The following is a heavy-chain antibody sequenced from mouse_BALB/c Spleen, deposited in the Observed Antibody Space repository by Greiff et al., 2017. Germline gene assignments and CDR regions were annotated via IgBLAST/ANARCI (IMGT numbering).Heavy chain of an antibody. D-gene: IGHD2-4*01. CDR3: ARGSTMITTGYYFDY. CDR2: ISSGGST. Sequence: EVKLVESGGGLVNPGGSLKLSCAASGFTFSSYAMSWVRQTPEKRLEWVASISSGGSTYYPDSVKGRFTISRDNARNILYLQMSSLRSEDTAMYYCARGSTMITTGYYFDYWGQGTTLTVSS. CDR1: GFTFSSYA. V-gene: IGHV5-6-5*01. J-gene: IGHJ2*01.